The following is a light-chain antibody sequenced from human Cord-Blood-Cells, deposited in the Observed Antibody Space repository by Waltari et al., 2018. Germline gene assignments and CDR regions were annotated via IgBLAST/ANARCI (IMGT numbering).Light chain of an antibody. CDR2: AAS. V-gene: IGKV1-39*01. Sequence: DIQMTQSPSSLSASVGDRVTITCRASQSISSYLNWYQQKPGKAPKLLIYAASSLQSGVPSRFSGSGSGTDFTLTISSLQPEDFATYYCQQSYSTPRTFVQVTKLEIK. J-gene: IGKJ2*01. CDR1: QSISSY. CDR3: QQSYSTPRT.